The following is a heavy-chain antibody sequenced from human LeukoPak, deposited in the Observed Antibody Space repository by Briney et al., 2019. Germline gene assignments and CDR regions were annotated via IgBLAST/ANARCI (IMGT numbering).Heavy chain of an antibody. CDR1: GFRFRNYW. CDR3: ARDMETGGRAFDS. CDR2: IRTDGGST. Sequence: GGSLRLSCAASGFRFRNYWIHWVRQAPAKGLVWVSRIRTDGGSTAYADFVKGRFTISRDNAKNTVYLQMNSLRADDTAVYYCARDMETGGRAFDSWGQGTLVTVSS. J-gene: IGHJ4*02. V-gene: IGHV3-74*01. D-gene: IGHD2-8*02.